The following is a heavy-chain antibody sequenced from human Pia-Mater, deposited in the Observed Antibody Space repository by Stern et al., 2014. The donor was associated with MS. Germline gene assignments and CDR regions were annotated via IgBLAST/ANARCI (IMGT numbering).Heavy chain of an antibody. CDR1: GYSITSAAFS. CDR3: ARGRSRVHPPLDP. V-gene: IGHV4-30-2*01. D-gene: IGHD2-2*01. CDR2: MYYGGSP. J-gene: IGHJ5*02. Sequence: VQLVESGSGLVKPSQTLSLTCRVSGYSITSAAFSWTWIRQAPGKGLQWLGYMYYGGSPLYNPSLSSSVTIRVDTHKTQLSPRVNSVTAADTAVYYCARGRSRVHPPLDPWGQGTLVTVSS.